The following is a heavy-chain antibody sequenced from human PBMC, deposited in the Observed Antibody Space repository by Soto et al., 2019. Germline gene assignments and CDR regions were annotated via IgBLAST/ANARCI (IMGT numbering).Heavy chain of an antibody. Sequence: GGSLRLSCAASGFTFSNAWMNWVRQAPGKGLEWVGRIKSKTDGGTTDYAAPVKGRFTISRDDSKNTLYLQMNSLKTEDTAVYYCTAAYYYDSMTFDYWGQGTLVTVSS. CDR2: IKSKTDGGTT. D-gene: IGHD3-22*01. V-gene: IGHV3-15*07. CDR1: GFTFSNAW. CDR3: TAAYYYDSMTFDY. J-gene: IGHJ4*02.